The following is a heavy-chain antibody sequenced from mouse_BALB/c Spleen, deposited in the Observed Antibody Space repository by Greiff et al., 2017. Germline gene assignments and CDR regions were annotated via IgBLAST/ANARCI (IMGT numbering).Heavy chain of an antibody. D-gene: IGHD2-13*01. CDR1: GYTFTSYW. CDR2: IYPGSGST. J-gene: IGHJ1*01. CDR3: TRDYRWYFDV. V-gene: IGHV1S22*01. Sequence: LQQPGSELVRPGASVKLSCKASGYTFTSYWMHWVKQRHGQGLEWIGNIYPGSGSTNYDEKFKSKGTLTVDTSSSTAYMHLSSLTSEDSAVYYCTRDYRWYFDVWGAGTTVTVSS.